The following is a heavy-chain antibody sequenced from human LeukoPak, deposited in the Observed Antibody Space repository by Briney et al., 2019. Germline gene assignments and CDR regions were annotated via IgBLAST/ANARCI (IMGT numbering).Heavy chain of an antibody. D-gene: IGHD4-17*01. CDR1: GYTFTGYY. J-gene: IGHJ4*02. Sequence: ASVKDSCKASGYTFTGYYMHWVRQAPGQGLEWMGWINPNSGGTNYAQKFQGRVTMTRDTSISTAYMELSRLRSDDTAVYYCARGSGARSYFDYWGQGTLVTVSS. CDR2: INPNSGGT. V-gene: IGHV1-2*02. CDR3: ARGSGARSYFDY.